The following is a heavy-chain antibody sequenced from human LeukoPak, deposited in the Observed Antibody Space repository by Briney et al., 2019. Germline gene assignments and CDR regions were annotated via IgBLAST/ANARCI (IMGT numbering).Heavy chain of an antibody. CDR2: IFSSGRT. Sequence: SETLSHTCTLSGGSISSYYWSWMRPPPGKGPERIGYIFSSGRTNYNPSLKRRVNISVHTSKNLFSLKVSAVAAADTAVYYWARHGSVSSGALVWGQGTLVTVSS. CDR3: ARHGSVSSGALV. J-gene: IGHJ4*02. D-gene: IGHD3-22*01. V-gene: IGHV4-59*08. CDR1: GGSISSYY.